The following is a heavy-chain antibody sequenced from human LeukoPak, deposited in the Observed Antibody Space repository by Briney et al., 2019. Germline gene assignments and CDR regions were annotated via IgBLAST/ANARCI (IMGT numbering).Heavy chain of an antibody. CDR2: ISAYNGNT. D-gene: IGHD6-19*01. CDR3: ASVPGRIAVAGIIDY. Sequence: AAVKVSCKASGYTFTSYGISWVRQAPGQGLEWMGWISAYNGNTNYARKLQGRVTMTTDTSTSTAYMELGSLRSDDTAVDYCASVPGRIAVAGIIDYWGQGTLVTVSS. CDR1: GYTFTSYG. J-gene: IGHJ4*02. V-gene: IGHV1-18*01.